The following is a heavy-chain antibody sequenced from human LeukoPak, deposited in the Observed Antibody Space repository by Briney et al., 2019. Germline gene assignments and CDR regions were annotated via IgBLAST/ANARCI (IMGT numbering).Heavy chain of an antibody. CDR2: INPNSGGT. Sequence: AASVKVSCKASGYTFTGYYMHWVRQAPGQGLEWMGWINPNSGGTNYAQKFQGRVTMTRDTSISTAYMELSRLRSDDTAVYYCARVHCGGDCYLRGYMDVWGKGTTVTVSS. V-gene: IGHV1-2*02. CDR1: GYTFTGYY. D-gene: IGHD2-21*01. J-gene: IGHJ6*03. CDR3: ARVHCGGDCYLRGYMDV.